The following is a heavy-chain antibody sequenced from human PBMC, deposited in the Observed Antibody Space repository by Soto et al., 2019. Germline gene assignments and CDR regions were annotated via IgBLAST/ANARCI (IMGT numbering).Heavy chain of an antibody. CDR1: GYTFTSYG. V-gene: IGHV1-18*01. D-gene: IGHD3-9*01. CDR3: ARDGDISPLWFDY. Sequence: RASLKVSCKASGYTFTSYGITWVRQAPGRGLEWMGWISAYNGNINYAQKFQGRVTMTTDTSTSTAYMELRSLRSDDTAVYYCARDGDISPLWFDYWGQGTLVTVSS. CDR2: ISAYNGNI. J-gene: IGHJ4*02.